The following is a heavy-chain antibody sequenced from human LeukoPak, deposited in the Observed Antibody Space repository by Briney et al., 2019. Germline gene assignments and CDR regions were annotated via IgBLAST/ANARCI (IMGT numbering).Heavy chain of an antibody. Sequence: PGGSLRLSCAASGFTFSSYWMSWVRQAPGKGLEWVANIKQDGSEKYYVDSVKGRFTISRDNAKNSLYLQMNSLRAEDTAVYYCARDHKGIYRYSYGPDAFDIWGQGTMVTVSS. CDR2: IKQDGSEK. CDR3: ARDHKGIYRYSYGPDAFDI. D-gene: IGHD5-18*01. J-gene: IGHJ3*02. CDR1: GFTFSSYW. V-gene: IGHV3-7*03.